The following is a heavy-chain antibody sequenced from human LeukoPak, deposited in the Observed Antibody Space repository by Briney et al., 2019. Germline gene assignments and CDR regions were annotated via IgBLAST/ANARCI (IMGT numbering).Heavy chain of an antibody. CDR1: GGSFSGYY. D-gene: IGHD6-19*01. J-gene: IGHJ3*02. CDR2: INHSGST. CDR3: ARGKIGYSSGWYRTGDAFDI. V-gene: IGHV4-34*01. Sequence: PSETLSLTCAVYGGSFSGYYWSWIRQPPGKGLEWIGEINHSGSTNYNPSLKSRVTISVDTSKNQFSLKLSSVTAADTAVYYCARGKIGYSSGWYRTGDAFDIWGQGTMVTVSS.